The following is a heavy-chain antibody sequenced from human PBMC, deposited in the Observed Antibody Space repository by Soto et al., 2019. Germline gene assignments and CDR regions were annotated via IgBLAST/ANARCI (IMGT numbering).Heavy chain of an antibody. V-gene: IGHV3-23*01. CDR1: EFTIVNHA. CDR2: ISGSGGST. CDR3: AKDFADSIVGATTPDY. J-gene: IGHJ4*02. D-gene: IGHD1-26*01. Sequence: SLPNTASEFTIVNHAVSRILQNQGKGLEWVSAISGSGGSTYYADSVKGRFTISRDNSKNTLYLQMNSLRAEDTAVYYCAKDFADSIVGATTPDYWGQGTLVTVSS.